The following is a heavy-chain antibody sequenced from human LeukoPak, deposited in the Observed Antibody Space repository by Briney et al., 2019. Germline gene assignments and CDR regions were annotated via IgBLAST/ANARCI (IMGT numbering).Heavy chain of an antibody. CDR2: IIPIFGTA. CDR1: GGTFSSYA. CDR3: ATWKLRPGILWWGDAFDN. D-gene: IGHD2-21*01. Sequence: ASVKVSCNASGGTFSSYAISWVRQAPGPGLERMGGIIPIFGTANYAQTFQGRGTITADESTSTAYMELSSLRSEDTAVDYCATWKLRPGILWWGDAFDNWGQGTMVTVSS. J-gene: IGHJ3*02. V-gene: IGHV1-69*13.